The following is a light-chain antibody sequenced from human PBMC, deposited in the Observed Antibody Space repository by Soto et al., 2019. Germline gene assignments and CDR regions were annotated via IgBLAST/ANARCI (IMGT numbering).Light chain of an antibody. CDR3: QQRSNWSLLT. V-gene: IGKV3-11*01. J-gene: IGKJ4*01. Sequence: EIVLTQSPATLSLSPGERATLSCRASQSVSNYLAWYQQKPGQAPRLLIHDASNRATAIPARFSGSGAGTAFTPTISSLEPADFAVYYCQQRSNWSLLTFGGGTKVEIK. CDR1: QSVSNY. CDR2: DAS.